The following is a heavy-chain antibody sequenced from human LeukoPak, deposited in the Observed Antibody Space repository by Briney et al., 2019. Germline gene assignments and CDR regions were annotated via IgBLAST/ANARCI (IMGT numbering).Heavy chain of an antibody. CDR3: AKDQQLVLDY. D-gene: IGHD6-13*01. Sequence: GGSLRLSCAASGFTFSSYGMHWVRQAPGKGLEWVAVISYDGSNKYYADSVKGRFTISRDNSKNTLYPQMNSLRAEDAAVYYCAKDQQLVLDYWGQGTLVTVSS. CDR1: GFTFSSYG. J-gene: IGHJ4*02. CDR2: ISYDGSNK. V-gene: IGHV3-30*18.